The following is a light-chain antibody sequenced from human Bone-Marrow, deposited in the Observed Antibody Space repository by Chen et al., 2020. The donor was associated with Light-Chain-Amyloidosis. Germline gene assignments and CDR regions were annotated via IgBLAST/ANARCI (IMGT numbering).Light chain of an antibody. CDR2: DDS. CDR3: QVWDRSSDRPV. V-gene: IGLV3-21*02. J-gene: IGLJ3*02. CDR1: NIGSTS. Sequence: SYVLTQPSSVSVAPGQTATIACGGNNIGSTSVHWYQQTPGQAPLLVVYDDSARPPGIPERVSRSNSGNTATRTISRVEAGDEADYYCQVWDRSSDRPVFGGGTKLTVL.